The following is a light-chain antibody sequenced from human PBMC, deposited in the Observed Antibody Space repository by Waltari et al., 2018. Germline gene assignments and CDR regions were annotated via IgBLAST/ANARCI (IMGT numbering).Light chain of an antibody. CDR3: SSYTTRYTVI. V-gene: IGLV2-14*03. CDR1: SSDIGIYAF. CDR2: DVT. J-gene: IGLJ2*01. Sequence: SALTPPASVSGSPGPPIPIPCTRTSSDIGIYAFVSWYQHHPGKAPKPMIYDVTKRPSGVSSRFSGSKSGDTASLSISGLQAEDEADYYCSSYTTRYTVIFGGGTKLTVL.